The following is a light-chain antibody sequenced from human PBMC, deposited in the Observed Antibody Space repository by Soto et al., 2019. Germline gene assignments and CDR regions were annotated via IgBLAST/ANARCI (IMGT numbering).Light chain of an antibody. V-gene: IGLV1-44*01. CDR2: YDN. CDR3: AAWYDSLNGRV. CDR1: NSNIGSNT. J-gene: IGLJ1*01. Sequence: QPVLTQPPSASGTPGQRVTISCSGSNSNIGSNTVNWYQQLPGTAPKLLIYYDNLRPSGVPDRISGSKSGTSASLAISGLQSDDEADYYCAAWYDSLNGRVFGTGTKVTVL.